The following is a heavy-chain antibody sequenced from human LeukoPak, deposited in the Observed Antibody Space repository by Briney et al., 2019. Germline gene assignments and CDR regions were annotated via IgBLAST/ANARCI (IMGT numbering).Heavy chain of an antibody. Sequence: QTGGSLRLSCAASGFSFRNFAMTWVRRAPGKGLEWVSAISGSGGSSYYADSVRGRFTISRDNSKNTLYLQLSSLRAEDTAVYYCAKENFEYTNSWSFDFWGQGTLVTVSS. V-gene: IGHV3-23*01. CDR3: AKENFEYTNSWSFDF. J-gene: IGHJ4*02. CDR1: GFSFRNFA. D-gene: IGHD6-13*01. CDR2: ISGSGGSS.